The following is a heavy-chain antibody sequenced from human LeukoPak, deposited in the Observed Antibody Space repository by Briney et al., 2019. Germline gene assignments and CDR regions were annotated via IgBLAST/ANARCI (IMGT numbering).Heavy chain of an antibody. D-gene: IGHD2-15*01. Sequence: GGSLRLSCAASGFTFSSYSMNWVRQAPGKGLEWVSSISSSSSYIYYADSVKGRFTISRDNAKNSLYLQMNSLRAEDTAVYYCHIVAVVAAQIIDYWGQGTLATVSS. CDR2: ISSSSSYI. CDR3: HIVAVVAAQIIDY. J-gene: IGHJ4*02. V-gene: IGHV3-21*01. CDR1: GFTFSSYS.